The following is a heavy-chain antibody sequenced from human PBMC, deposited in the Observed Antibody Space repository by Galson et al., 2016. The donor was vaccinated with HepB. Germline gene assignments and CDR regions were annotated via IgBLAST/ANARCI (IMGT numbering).Heavy chain of an antibody. V-gene: IGHV3-30*18. D-gene: IGHD2-21*02. J-gene: IGHJ4*02. CDR3: AKLDCGRDCPRDD. CDR1: GFTFRSYG. CDR2: ISYDGSNN. Sequence: SLRLSCAASGFTFRSYGIHWVRQAPGKGLEWVALISYDGSNNYYADSVRGRFTISRDNSKNTLYLQMNSLRAEDTAVYYCAKLDCGRDCPRDDWGQGTQVTVS.